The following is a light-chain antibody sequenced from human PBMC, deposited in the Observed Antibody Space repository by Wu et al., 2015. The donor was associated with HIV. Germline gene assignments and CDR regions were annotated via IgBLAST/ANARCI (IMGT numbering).Light chain of an antibody. CDR3: QQSYSTPRS. CDR2: AAF. V-gene: IGKV1-39*01. Sequence: DIQMTQSPSALSASVGDRVTITCRASQTISSYINWFQQRPGKAPKLLIYAAFNLQSGVPSRFSGRGYGTDFTLTISSLQPEDSASYYCQQSYSTPRSFGQGTKLEIK. J-gene: IGKJ2*03. CDR1: QTISSY.